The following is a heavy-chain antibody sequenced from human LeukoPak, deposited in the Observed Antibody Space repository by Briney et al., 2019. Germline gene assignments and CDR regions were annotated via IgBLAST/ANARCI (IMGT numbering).Heavy chain of an antibody. Sequence: ASVKVSCKASGGTFSSYAISWVRQAPGQGLEWMGRIIPILGIANYARKFQGRVTITADKSTSTAYMELSSLRSEDTAVYYCARDRWYYGSGSFSLHGMDVWGQGTTVTVSS. CDR2: IIPILGIA. CDR1: GGTFSSYA. V-gene: IGHV1-69*04. CDR3: ARDRWYYGSGSFSLHGMDV. J-gene: IGHJ6*02. D-gene: IGHD3-10*01.